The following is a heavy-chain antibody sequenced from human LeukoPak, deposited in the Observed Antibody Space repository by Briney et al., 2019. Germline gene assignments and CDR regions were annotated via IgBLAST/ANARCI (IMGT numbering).Heavy chain of an antibody. CDR2: ISDSGART. Sequence: GGSLRLSCAASGFTFSTYAMTWVRQAPGKGLEWVSVISDSGARTSYADSVKGRFSIPRDNSKSTLYLQLNSLRAEDTAVYYCAKAINSGWYSSDYWGQGTLVTVSS. V-gene: IGHV3-23*01. CDR1: GFTFSTYA. J-gene: IGHJ4*02. D-gene: IGHD6-19*01. CDR3: AKAINSGWYSSDY.